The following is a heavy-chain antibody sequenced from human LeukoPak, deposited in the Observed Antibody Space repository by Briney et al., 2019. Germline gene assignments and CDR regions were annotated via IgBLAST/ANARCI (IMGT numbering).Heavy chain of an antibody. CDR2: INHRGST. CDR1: GGSFSGYY. V-gene: IGHV4-34*01. Sequence: SETLSLTCAVYGGSFSGYYWSWIRQPPGKGLEWIGEINHRGSTNYNPSLKSRVTISVDRSKNQFSLKLSSVTAADTAVYYCARSYSSSSSWYDYWGQGTLVTVSS. CDR3: ARSYSSSSSWYDY. J-gene: IGHJ4*02. D-gene: IGHD6-13*01.